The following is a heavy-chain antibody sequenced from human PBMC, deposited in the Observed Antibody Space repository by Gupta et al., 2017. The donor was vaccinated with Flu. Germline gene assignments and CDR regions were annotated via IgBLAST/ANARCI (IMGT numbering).Heavy chain of an antibody. CDR2: IYHCDANT. V-gene: IGHV5-51*01. CDR1: W. Sequence: WCGGVLQKPAERLLEMISIYHCDANTKYSPSFQSRVTMSVDKSKSKAYLKLSTVKAVDTAVYYCARPSRSSYDLRGVDFDTWGQGTMITVSS. J-gene: IGHJ3*02. CDR3: ARPSRSSYDLRGVDFDT. D-gene: IGHD3-16*01.